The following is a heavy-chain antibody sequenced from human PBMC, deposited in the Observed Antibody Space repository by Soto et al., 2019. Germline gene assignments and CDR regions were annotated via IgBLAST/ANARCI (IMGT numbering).Heavy chain of an antibody. Sequence: QVQLMQSGAEVKKPGASVKVSCKAYGYTFTRYGFSWVRQAPGQGLESMGWISAYNDNTNYALKLQSRVTMNTASWTSTAYMELRTVRSDATAIYCCARAPRGETSLVDYWGQGSLDVVSS. D-gene: IGHD3-10*01. CDR1: GYTFTRYG. CDR3: ARAPRGETSLVDY. V-gene: IGHV1-18*01. CDR2: ISAYNDNT. J-gene: IGHJ4*02.